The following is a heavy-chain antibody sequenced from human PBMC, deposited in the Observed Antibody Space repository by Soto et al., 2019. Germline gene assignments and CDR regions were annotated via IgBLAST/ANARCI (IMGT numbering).Heavy chain of an antibody. V-gene: IGHV4-34*01. CDR2: IHHSGRT. D-gene: IGHD2-2*01. CDR1: GGSFSGYY. J-gene: IGHJ3*02. CDR3: ARGECSSNYCFTRWALDI. Sequence: SETLSLTCAVYGGSFSGYYWTWIRQTPGKGLEWIGEIHHSGRTNYNPSLKSRVSISADTSKTQFSLNLTSVTAADTAVYYCARGECSSNYCFTRWALDIWGQGTVVTVSS.